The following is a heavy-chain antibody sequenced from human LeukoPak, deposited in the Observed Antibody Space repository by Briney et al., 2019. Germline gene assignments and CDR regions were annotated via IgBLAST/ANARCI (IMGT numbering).Heavy chain of an antibody. Sequence: SETLSLTCTVSGGSISSGDYYWSWIRQPPGKGLEWIGYIYYSGSTYYNPSLKSRVTISVDTSKNQFSLKLSSVTAADTAVYYCARDLSTSGVDYWGQGTLVTVSS. CDR3: ARDLSTSGVDY. J-gene: IGHJ4*02. CDR2: IYYSGST. V-gene: IGHV4-30-4*08. CDR1: GGSISSGDYY. D-gene: IGHD2-2*01.